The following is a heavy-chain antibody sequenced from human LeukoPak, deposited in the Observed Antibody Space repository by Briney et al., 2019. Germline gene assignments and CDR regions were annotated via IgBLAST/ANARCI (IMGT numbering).Heavy chain of an antibody. J-gene: IGHJ5*02. CDR3: VTVGMTSIWSYLRFDP. Sequence: GGSLRLSCAASGFTFSSYAMHWVRQAPGKGLEFVSAISSHGGSTYYAISVKGRFTISRDNSKNTLYLQMSSLRAEDTAVYYCVTVGMTSIWSYLRFDPRGQGTLVSVSS. D-gene: IGHD1-26*01. V-gene: IGHV3-64*01. CDR1: GFTFSSYA. CDR2: ISSHGGST.